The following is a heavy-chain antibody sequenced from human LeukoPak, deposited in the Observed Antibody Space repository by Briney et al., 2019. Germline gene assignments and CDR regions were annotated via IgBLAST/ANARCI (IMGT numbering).Heavy chain of an antibody. CDR2: IYSGGST. CDR1: GFTVSSNY. V-gene: IGHV3-66*02. J-gene: IGHJ3*02. D-gene: IGHD1-1*01. CDR3: ARGGSLGTDAFDI. Sequence: GGSLRLSRAASGFTVSSNYMSWVRQAPGKGLEWVSVIYSGGSTYYADSVKGRFTISRDNSENTLYLQMNSLRAEDTAVYYCARGGSLGTDAFDIWGQGTMVTVSS.